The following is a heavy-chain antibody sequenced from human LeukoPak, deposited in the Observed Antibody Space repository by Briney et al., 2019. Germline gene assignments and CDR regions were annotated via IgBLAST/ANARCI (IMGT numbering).Heavy chain of an antibody. CDR1: GGSISSGDYY. Sequence: SETLSLTCSVSGGSISSGDYYWSWIRQPPGKGLEWIGYIYYSGSTYYNPSLKSRVIISVDTSKNQFSLKLSSVTAADTAVYYCARSYCSSTSCPFDYWGQGTLVTVSS. V-gene: IGHV4-30-4*01. J-gene: IGHJ4*02. CDR3: ARSYCSSTSCPFDY. CDR2: IYYSGST. D-gene: IGHD2-2*01.